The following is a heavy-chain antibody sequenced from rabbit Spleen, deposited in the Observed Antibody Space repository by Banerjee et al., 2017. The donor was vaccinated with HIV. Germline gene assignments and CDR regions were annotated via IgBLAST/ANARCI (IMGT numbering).Heavy chain of an antibody. CDR2: IAGSSDST. D-gene: IGHD8-1*01. CDR3: ARDAGTSFSTYGMDL. Sequence: QSLEESGGDLVKPGASLTLTCTASGFSFSSSDYMCWVRQAPGKGLEWISCIAGSSDSTYSATWAKGRFTISKTSSTTVTLQMTSLTAADTATYFCARDAGTSFSTYGMDLWGPGNLV. J-gene: IGHJ6*01. CDR1: GFSFSSSDY. V-gene: IGHV1S40*01.